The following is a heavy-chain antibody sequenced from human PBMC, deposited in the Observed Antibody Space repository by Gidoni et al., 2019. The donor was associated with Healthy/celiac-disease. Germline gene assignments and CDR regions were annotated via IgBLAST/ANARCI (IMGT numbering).Heavy chain of an antibody. CDR3: AKDRLFSPYYDILTGYPTGGGYFDY. D-gene: IGHD3-9*01. CDR2: ISGSGGST. V-gene: IGHV3-23*01. CDR1: GFTFRSYA. Sequence: EVQLLESGGGLVQPGGSLRLSCAASGFTFRSYAMSWVRQAPGKGLEWVSAISGSGGSTYYADSVKGRFTISRDNSKNTLYLQMNSLRAEDTAVYYCAKDRLFSPYYDILTGYPTGGGYFDYWGQGTLVTVSS. J-gene: IGHJ4*02.